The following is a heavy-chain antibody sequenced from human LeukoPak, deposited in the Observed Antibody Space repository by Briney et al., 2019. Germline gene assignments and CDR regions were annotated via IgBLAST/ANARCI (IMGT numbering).Heavy chain of an antibody. J-gene: IGHJ6*03. CDR2: MNPNSGNT. Sequence: ASVKVSCKASGYTFTGYYMHWVRQAPGQGLEWMGWMNPNSGNTGYAQKFQGRVTITRNTSISTAYMELSSLRSEDTAVYYCARAPPEGLLWFGVRAMDVWGKGTTVTVSS. D-gene: IGHD3-10*01. CDR3: ARAPPEGLLWFGVRAMDV. V-gene: IGHV1-8*03. CDR1: GYTFTGYY.